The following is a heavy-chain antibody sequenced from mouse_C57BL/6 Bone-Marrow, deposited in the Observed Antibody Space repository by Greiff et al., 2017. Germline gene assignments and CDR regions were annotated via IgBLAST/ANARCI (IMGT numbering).Heavy chain of an antibody. CDR1: GFNIKDDY. CDR2: IDPENGDT. Sequence: EVQLQQSGAELVRPGASVKLSCTASGFNIKDDYMHWVKQRPEQGLEWIGWIDPENGDTEYASKFQGKATITADTSSNTAYRQLSSLTSEDTAVYYCSTGSLSWDYWGQGTTLTVSS. V-gene: IGHV14-4*01. D-gene: IGHD1-1*01. J-gene: IGHJ2*01. CDR3: STGSLSWDY.